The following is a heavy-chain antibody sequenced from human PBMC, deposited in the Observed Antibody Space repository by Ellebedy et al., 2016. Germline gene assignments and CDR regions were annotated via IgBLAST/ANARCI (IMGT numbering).Heavy chain of an antibody. CDR3: ARSPEKSGYLLYYFDY. Sequence: GESLKISCAASGFTFSSYWMHWVRQAPGKGLVWVSRINSDGSSTSYADSVKGRFTISRDNAKNSLYLQMNSLRAEDTAVYYCARSPEKSGYLLYYFDYWGQGTLVTVSS. CDR1: GFTFSSYW. D-gene: IGHD5-12*01. CDR2: INSDGSST. J-gene: IGHJ4*02. V-gene: IGHV3-74*01.